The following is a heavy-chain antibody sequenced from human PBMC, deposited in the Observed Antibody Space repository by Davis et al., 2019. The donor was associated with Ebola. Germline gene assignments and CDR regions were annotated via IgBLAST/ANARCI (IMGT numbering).Heavy chain of an antibody. V-gene: IGHV1-8*01. J-gene: IGHJ5*02. Sequence: ASVKVSCKASGYTFTSYDINWVRQATGQGLEWMGWMNPNSGNTGYAQKFQGRVTMTRNTSISTAYMELSSLRSEDTAVYYCTRGHDYSNYNTKLWFDPWGQGTLVTVSS. D-gene: IGHD4-11*01. CDR1: GYTFTSYD. CDR2: MNPNSGNT. CDR3: TRGHDYSNYNTKLWFDP.